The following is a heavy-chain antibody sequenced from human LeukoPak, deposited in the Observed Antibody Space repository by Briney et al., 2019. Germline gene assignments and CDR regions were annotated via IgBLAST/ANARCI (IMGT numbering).Heavy chain of an antibody. V-gene: IGHV3-33*01. Sequence: GRSLRLSCAASGFTFSSYGMHWVHQAPGKGLEWVAVIWYDGSNKYYADSVKGRFTISRDNSKNTLYLQMNSLRAEDTAVYYCASGYCSGGSCYGPPLDYWGQGTLVTVS. D-gene: IGHD2-15*01. CDR3: ASGYCSGGSCYGPPLDY. CDR1: GFTFSSYG. CDR2: IWYDGSNK. J-gene: IGHJ4*02.